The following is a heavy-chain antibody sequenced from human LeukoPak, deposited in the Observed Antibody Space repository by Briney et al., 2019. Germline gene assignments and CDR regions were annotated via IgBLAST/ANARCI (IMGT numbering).Heavy chain of an antibody. CDR2: INSDGSIT. D-gene: IGHD6-19*01. V-gene: IGHV3-74*01. J-gene: IGHJ4*02. CDR1: GFTFSIYW. Sequence: GGSLRLSCAASGFTFSIYWMYWVRQAPGKGLVWVSRINSDGSITSYADSVKGRFTISRDNAKNTLYLQMNSLRAEDTAVYYCAGSGWEPHFDHWGQGTLVTVSS. CDR3: AGSGWEPHFDH.